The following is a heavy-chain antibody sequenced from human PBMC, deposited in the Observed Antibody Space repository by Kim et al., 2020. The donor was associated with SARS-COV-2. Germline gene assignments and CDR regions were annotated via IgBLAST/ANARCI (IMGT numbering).Heavy chain of an antibody. CDR3: AKGTLVSPGQLVMFGWFDP. CDR2: ISWNSGSI. J-gene: IGHJ5*02. V-gene: IGHV3-9*01. CDR1: GFTFDDYA. D-gene: IGHD6-13*01. Sequence: GGSLRLSCAASGFTFDDYAMHWVRQAPGKGLEWVSGISWNSGSIGYADSVKGRFTISRDNAKNSLYLQMNSLRAEDTALYYCAKGTLVSPGQLVMFGWFDPWGREPWSPSPQ.